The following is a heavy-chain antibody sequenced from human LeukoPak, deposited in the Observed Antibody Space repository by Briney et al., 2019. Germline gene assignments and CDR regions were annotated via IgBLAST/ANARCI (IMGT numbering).Heavy chain of an antibody. CDR1: GGSISSYY. D-gene: IGHD3-22*01. Sequence: SETLSLTCIVSGGSISSYYWSWIRQPPGKGLEWIGYFYYSGNTNYNPSLKSRVTISIDTSKNQFSLKLNSVTAADTAVYYCARERPDYDSSAYYYSAGFDPWGQGTLVTVSS. CDR3: ARERPDYDSSAYYYSAGFDP. V-gene: IGHV4-59*01. CDR2: FYYSGNT. J-gene: IGHJ5*02.